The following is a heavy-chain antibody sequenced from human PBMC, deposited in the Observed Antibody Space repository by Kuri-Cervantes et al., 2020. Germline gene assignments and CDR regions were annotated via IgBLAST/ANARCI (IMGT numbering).Heavy chain of an antibody. Sequence: GESLKISCAASGFAVSGTYMSWVRQVRQGPGKGLEWVSFINADGSTYYADSVKGRFTISRDNAKNSLYLQMNSLRAEDTAVYYCARDLERMLYYYYGMDVWGQGTTVTVSS. CDR3: ARDLERMLYYYYGMDV. V-gene: IGHV3-53*01. CDR2: INADGST. CDR1: GFAVSGTY. D-gene: IGHD1-1*01. J-gene: IGHJ6*02.